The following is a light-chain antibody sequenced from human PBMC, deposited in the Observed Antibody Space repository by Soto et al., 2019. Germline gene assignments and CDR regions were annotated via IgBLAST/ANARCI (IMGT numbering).Light chain of an antibody. Sequence: DIQMTQSPSTLSASVGDRVTITCRASQSISSWLAWYQQKPGKAPKLLIYDASSLESGVPSRFSGSGSGTEFTLTISSMQPDDFATYYCQQYNSYSVTFGQGAKVASK. CDR3: QQYNSYSVT. J-gene: IGKJ1*01. CDR2: DAS. CDR1: QSISSW. V-gene: IGKV1-5*01.